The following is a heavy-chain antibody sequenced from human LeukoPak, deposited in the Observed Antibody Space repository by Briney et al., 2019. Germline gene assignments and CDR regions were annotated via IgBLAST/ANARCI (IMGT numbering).Heavy chain of an antibody. CDR3: ARATYYYDSSGYEDAFDI. CDR1: GYSFTSYW. Sequence: GESLKISCKGSGYSFTSYWIGWVRQMPGKGLEWMGIIYPGDSDTRYSPSFQGQVTISADKSISTAYLQWSSLKASDTAMYYCARATYYYDSSGYEDAFDIWGQGTMVAVSS. CDR2: IYPGDSDT. J-gene: IGHJ3*02. D-gene: IGHD3-22*01. V-gene: IGHV5-51*01.